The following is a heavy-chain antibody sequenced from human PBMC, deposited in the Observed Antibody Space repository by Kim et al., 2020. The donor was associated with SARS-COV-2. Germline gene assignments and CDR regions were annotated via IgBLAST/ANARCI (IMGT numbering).Heavy chain of an antibody. CDR3: AKGSWDAYYDILTGYSSFYY. Sequence: GGSLRLSCAASGFTFSSYGMHWVRQAPGKGLEWVAVISYDGSNKYYADSVKGRFTISRDNSKNTLYLQMNSLRAEDTAVYYCAKGSWDAYYDILTGYSSFYYWGQGTLVTVSS. CDR1: GFTFSSYG. V-gene: IGHV3-30*18. D-gene: IGHD3-9*01. CDR2: ISYDGSNK. J-gene: IGHJ4*02.